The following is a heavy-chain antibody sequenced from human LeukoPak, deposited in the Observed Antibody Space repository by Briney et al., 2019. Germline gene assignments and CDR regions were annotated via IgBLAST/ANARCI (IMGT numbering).Heavy chain of an antibody. CDR3: ATETNGRHYDC. J-gene: IGHJ4*02. D-gene: IGHD1-14*01. Sequence: GGSLRLSCTASGLTFSTSGFNWVRQAPGKGLEWVASIGPTGSDRYHADSIKGRFTISRDNANNFLYLQMNSLRAEDTAVYYCATETNGRHYDCWGQGTLLTVSS. V-gene: IGHV3-21*06. CDR2: IGPTGSDR. CDR1: GLTFSTSG.